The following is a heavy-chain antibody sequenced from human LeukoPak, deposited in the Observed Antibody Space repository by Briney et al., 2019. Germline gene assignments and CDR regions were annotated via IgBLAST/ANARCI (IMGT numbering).Heavy chain of an antibody. CDR1: GYTFTGYY. V-gene: IGHV1-2*02. J-gene: IGHJ6*03. Sequence: ASVKVSCKASGYTFTGYYMHWVRQAPGQGLEWMGWINPNSGGTNYAQKFQGRVTMTRDTSISTAYMELSRLRSDDTAVYYCARDGSKSGYFHYYYYMDVWGKGTTVTVSS. D-gene: IGHD3-3*01. CDR2: INPNSGGT. CDR3: ARDGSKSGYFHYYYYMDV.